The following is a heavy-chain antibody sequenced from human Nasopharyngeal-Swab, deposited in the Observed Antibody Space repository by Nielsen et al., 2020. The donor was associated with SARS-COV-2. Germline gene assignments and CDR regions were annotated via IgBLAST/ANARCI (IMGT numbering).Heavy chain of an antibody. Sequence: GESLKISCAASGFTFSDSAVHWVRQASGEGLEWVARIRSKGNNYATAYSASGKGRFIIFRDDPTNMAYLQMNSLKTEDTAMYYCTRCGGGCYSGRDYWGQGTLVTVSS. J-gene: IGHJ4*02. D-gene: IGHD2-15*01. CDR1: GFTFSDSA. CDR3: TRCGGGCYSGRDY. V-gene: IGHV3-73*01. CDR2: IRSKGNNYAT.